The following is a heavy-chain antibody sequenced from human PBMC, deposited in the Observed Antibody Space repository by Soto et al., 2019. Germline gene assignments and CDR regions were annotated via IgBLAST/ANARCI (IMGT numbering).Heavy chain of an antibody. CDR1: GDSIITGR. CDR3: ARETAHRGAAGRPLQPENFDS. V-gene: IGHV1-69*06. Sequence: SLLKRYCKASGDSIITGRGSRVRQQKKKGLGRMGGIIPLLGTTNHAQTFQCRVTITADTSTNTVYLELSDLTFEDTATYYCARETAHRGAAGRPLQPENFDSWGQGTLVTVSS. D-gene: IGHD3-10*01. J-gene: IGHJ4*02. CDR2: IIPLLGTT.